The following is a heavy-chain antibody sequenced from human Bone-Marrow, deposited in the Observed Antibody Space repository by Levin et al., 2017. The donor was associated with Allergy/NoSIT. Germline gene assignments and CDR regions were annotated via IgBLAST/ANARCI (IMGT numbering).Heavy chain of an antibody. CDR3: AKDVSGDYSGNYFYMDV. D-gene: IGHD3-3*01. J-gene: IGHJ6*03. CDR2: IRSDSGNI. V-gene: IGHV3-21*01. CDR1: GFTFSSYS. Sequence: PGGSLRLSCAASGFTFSSYSMNWVRQAPGKGLEWVSSIRSDSGNIHYADSVKGRFTISRDNAKNSLWLQMNSLRAEDTAVYYCAKDVSGDYSGNYFYMDVWGKGTTVIVSS.